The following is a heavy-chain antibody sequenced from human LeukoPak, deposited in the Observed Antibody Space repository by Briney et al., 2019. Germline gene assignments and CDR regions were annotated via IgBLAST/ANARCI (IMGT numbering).Heavy chain of an antibody. D-gene: IGHD1-1*01. V-gene: IGHV3-11*01. CDR3: ATINFRPY. CDR1: GFSFSDYY. J-gene: IGHJ4*02. CDR2: IRSGATTI. Sequence: KTGGSLTLSCEASGFSFSDYYMSWIRQPPGKGLEWIAYIRSGATTIYYADSVKGRFTISRDDAKNSLFLQMNSLRAEDTAIYYCATINFRPYWGQGTLVTVSS.